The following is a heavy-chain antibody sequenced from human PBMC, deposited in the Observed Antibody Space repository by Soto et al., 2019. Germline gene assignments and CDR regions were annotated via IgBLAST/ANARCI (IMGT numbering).Heavy chain of an antibody. CDR3: ARVRLDIVLVPVATYFDY. Sequence: PSETLSLTCTVSGGSISSGDYYWSWIRQPPGKGLEWIGYIYYSGSTYYNPSLKSRITISVDTSKNQFSLKLSSVTAADTAVYYCARVRLDIVLVPVATYFDYWGQGTLVTVSS. CDR1: GGSISSGDYY. CDR2: IYYSGST. V-gene: IGHV4-30-4*01. J-gene: IGHJ4*02. D-gene: IGHD2-2*03.